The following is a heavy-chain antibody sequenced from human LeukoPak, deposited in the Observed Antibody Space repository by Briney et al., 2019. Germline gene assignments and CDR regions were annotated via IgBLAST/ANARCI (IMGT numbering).Heavy chain of an antibody. D-gene: IGHD4-11*01. CDR1: GGSFSGYY. J-gene: IGHJ6*02. CDR2: INHSGST. V-gene: IGHV4-34*01. CDR3: ARKAAYSNYVSYYYYGMDV. Sequence: PSETLSLTCAVYGGSFSGYYWSWIRQPPGKGLEWIGEINHSGSTNYNPSLKSRVTISVDTSKNQFSLKLSSVTAADTAVYYCARKAAYSNYVSYYYYGMDVWGQGTTVTVSS.